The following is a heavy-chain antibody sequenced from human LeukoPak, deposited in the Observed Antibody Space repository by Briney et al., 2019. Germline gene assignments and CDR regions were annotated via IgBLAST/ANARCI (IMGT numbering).Heavy chain of an antibody. V-gene: IGHV5-10-1*01. CDR3: ARQDCSGGSCFRNYWFDP. CDR1: GYSFTSYW. CDR2: IDLSDSYT. J-gene: IGHJ5*02. D-gene: IGHD2-15*01. Sequence: GESLRISCKGSGYSFTSYWISWVRQMPGKGLEWMGRIDLSDSYTNYSPSFQGHVTISADKSISTAYLQWSSLKASDTAMYYCARQDCSGGSCFRNYWFDPWGQGTLVTVSS.